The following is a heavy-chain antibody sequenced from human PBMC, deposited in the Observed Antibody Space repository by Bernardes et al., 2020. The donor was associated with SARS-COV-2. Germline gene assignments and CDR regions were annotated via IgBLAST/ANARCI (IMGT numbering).Heavy chain of an antibody. CDR2: NKPDGVTK. J-gene: IGHJ4*02. Sequence: GAPLRLACATSGFSLNTPGMHGVRQTPGEGLEWVAANKPDGVTKYYADSVKGRFTISRDISKKTVDLQMDRLAADDTAVYYCARGGVATTGGAFDNWGPGTLVIVSS. D-gene: IGHD5-12*01. CDR1: GFSLNTPG. CDR3: ARGGVATTGGAFDN. V-gene: IGHV3-33*05.